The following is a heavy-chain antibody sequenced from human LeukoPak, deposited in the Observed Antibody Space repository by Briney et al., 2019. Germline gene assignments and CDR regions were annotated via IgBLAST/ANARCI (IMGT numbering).Heavy chain of an antibody. D-gene: IGHD3-16*02. Sequence: HSDTLPLTYLVSRSWISSYYLSWIRQPPRKGLVWIEYINYSGSSNYIPYLKSRLSISVDTSKNQFSLNLSSVTAADTAVYYCARARDYVWGSYRYWYFDLWGRGTLVTVSS. V-gene: IGHV4-59*07. CDR3: ARARDYVWGSYRYWYFDL. CDR1: RSWISSYY. CDR2: INYSGSS. J-gene: IGHJ2*01.